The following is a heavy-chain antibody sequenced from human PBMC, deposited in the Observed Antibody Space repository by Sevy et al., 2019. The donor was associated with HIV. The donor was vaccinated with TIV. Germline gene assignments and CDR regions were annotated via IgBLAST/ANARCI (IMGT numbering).Heavy chain of an antibody. CDR3: ARGVGLDC. D-gene: IGHD1-26*01. CDR1: GFTFSPYW. J-gene: IGHJ4*02. V-gene: IGHV3-7*01. Sequence: GGSLRLSCAASGFTFSPYWMTWVRQAPGKGLEWVANIRPDGSDKYYVDSVKGQFTISRDNAKNSLYLQMNSLMAYDTVIYYCARGVGLDCWGQGAMVTVSS. CDR2: IRPDGSDK.